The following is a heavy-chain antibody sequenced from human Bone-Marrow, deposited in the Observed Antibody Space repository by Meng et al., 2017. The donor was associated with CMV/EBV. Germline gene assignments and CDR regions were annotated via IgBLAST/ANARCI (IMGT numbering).Heavy chain of an antibody. CDR1: GFTVSSNY. CDR2: IYSGGST. V-gene: IGHV3-66*02. Sequence: GGSLRLSCAASGFTVSSNYMSWVRQAPGKGLEWVSVIYSGGSTYYADSVKGRFTISRDNSKNTLYLQMNSLRAEDTAVYYCAKVEWFGELPLDYWGQGTLVTVSS. CDR3: AKVEWFGELPLDY. J-gene: IGHJ4*02. D-gene: IGHD3-10*01.